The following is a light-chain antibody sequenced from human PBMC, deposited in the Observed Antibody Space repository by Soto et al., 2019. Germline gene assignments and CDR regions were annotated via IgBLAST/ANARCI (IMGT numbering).Light chain of an antibody. V-gene: IGKV3-15*01. CDR1: QSVSSN. Sequence: EIVMTQSPATLSVSPGERAILSCRASQSVSSNLAWYQQKPGRAPRLLIYGASTRATGIPARFSGSGSGTEFTLTISSLQSEDFAVYYCQQYNSWPPGEIGPGTKLDIK. CDR2: GAS. CDR3: QQYNSWPPGE. J-gene: IGKJ3*01.